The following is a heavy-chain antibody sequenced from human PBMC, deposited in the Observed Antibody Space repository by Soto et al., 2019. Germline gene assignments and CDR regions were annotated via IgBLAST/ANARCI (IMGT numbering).Heavy chain of an antibody. CDR3: ARQFTRWFDP. CDR1: GGSIDLYY. J-gene: IGHJ5*02. CDR2: VYASGFT. Sequence: QVRLLESGPGLVKPSETLSLTCTVSGGSIDLYYWTWIRQPPGKGLEWIAYVYASGFTNYNSSLGSRVTISLDTSKSQFPLKLRSVTAADTAVYYCARQFTRWFDPWGQGTLVTVSS. V-gene: IGHV4-59*08.